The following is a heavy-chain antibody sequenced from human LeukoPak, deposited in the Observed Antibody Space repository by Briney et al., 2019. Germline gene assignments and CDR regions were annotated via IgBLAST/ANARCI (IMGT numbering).Heavy chain of an antibody. CDR1: GFTVSSNY. D-gene: IGHD1-1*01. CDR2: IYTGGTI. Sequence: GGSLRLSCAASGFTVSSNYMSWVRQAPGKGLEWISIIYTGGTIYYADSVKGRFTISRDTSKNTLYLQMNSLRVEDTAVYYCARNSAFDYWGQGTLVTVSS. CDR3: ARNSAFDY. V-gene: IGHV3-53*01. J-gene: IGHJ4*02.